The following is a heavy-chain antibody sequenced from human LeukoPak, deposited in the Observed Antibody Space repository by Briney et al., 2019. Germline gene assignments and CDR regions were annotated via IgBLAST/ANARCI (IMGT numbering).Heavy chain of an antibody. CDR2: ISDSGYST. Sequence: GGSLRLSCAASGFTLSSYTMSWVRQAPGKGLEWVSAISDSGYSTYYADSVKGRFTISRDKSKNTLYLQMHGLRADDTAVYYCAKDDVEAFGTGYMDVWGKGTTVTVSS. D-gene: IGHD3-10*01. J-gene: IGHJ6*03. V-gene: IGHV3-23*01. CDR1: GFTLSSYT. CDR3: AKDDVEAFGTGYMDV.